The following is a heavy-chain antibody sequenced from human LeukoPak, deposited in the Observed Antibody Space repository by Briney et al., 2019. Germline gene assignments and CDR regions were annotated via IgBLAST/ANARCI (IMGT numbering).Heavy chain of an antibody. CDR1: GGSFSGYY. CDR2: INRSGST. CDR3: ASVRRGFGESSKYYSYYYMHV. J-gene: IGHJ6*03. Sequence: SETLSLTCAVYGGSFSGYYWTWIRQPPGKGLEWIGEINRSGSTNYNPSLKSRVTISVDTSKNQFSLKLSSVTAADTAVYYCASVRRGFGESSKYYSYYYMHVWGNGTTVTISS. D-gene: IGHD3-10*01. V-gene: IGHV4-34*01.